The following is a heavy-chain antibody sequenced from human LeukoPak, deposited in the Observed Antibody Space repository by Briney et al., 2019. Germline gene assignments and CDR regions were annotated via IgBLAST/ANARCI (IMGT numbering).Heavy chain of an antibody. CDR1: GGSISGYY. Sequence: PSETLSLTCTVSGGSISGYYWSWIRLPPGKGLEWIGYVHYSGGTNYNPSLKSRVTMSVDTSKNQFSLKLSSVTAADTAVYYCASGRWLQLPNYWGQGTLVTVSS. V-gene: IGHV4-59*01. J-gene: IGHJ4*02. D-gene: IGHD5-24*01. CDR3: ASGRWLQLPNY. CDR2: VHYSGGT.